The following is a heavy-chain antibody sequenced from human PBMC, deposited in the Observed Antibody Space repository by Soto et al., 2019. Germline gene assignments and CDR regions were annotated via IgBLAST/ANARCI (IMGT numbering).Heavy chain of an antibody. V-gene: IGHV1-69*04. CDR2: IIPILGIA. CDR3: ARDGYGDRDAFDI. Sequence: SVKVSCKASGGTFSSYTISWVRQAPGQGLEWMGRIIPILGIANYAQKFQGRVTITADKSTSTAYMELSSLRSEDTAVYYCARDGYGDRDAFDIWGQGTMVTVSS. CDR1: GGTFSSYT. J-gene: IGHJ3*02. D-gene: IGHD5-18*01.